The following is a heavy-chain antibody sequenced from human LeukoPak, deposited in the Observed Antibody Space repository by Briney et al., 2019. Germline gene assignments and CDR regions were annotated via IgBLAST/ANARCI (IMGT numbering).Heavy chain of an antibody. Sequence: SETLSLTCTVSGGSISSYYWSWIRQPAGKGLEWIGRIYTSGSTNYNPSLKSRVTMSVDTSKNQFSLKPSSVTAADTAVYYCASSSGWYVWYFDLWGRGTLVTVSS. V-gene: IGHV4-4*07. CDR2: IYTSGST. CDR1: GGSISSYY. J-gene: IGHJ2*01. D-gene: IGHD6-19*01. CDR3: ASSSGWYVWYFDL.